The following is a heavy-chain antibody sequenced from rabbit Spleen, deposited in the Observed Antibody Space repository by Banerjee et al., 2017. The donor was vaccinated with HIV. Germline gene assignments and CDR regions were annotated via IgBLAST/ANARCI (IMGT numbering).Heavy chain of an antibody. J-gene: IGHJ4*01. CDR1: GFTISGVYY. CDR2: IYAGSSGST. CDR3: ARGVNSIDAFNL. V-gene: IGHV1S45*01. Sequence: QELLEESGGDLVQPEGSLALTCTASGFTISGVYYMCWVRQAPGKGLEWITCIYAGSSGSTYYASWAKGRFTISKTSSTTVTLQMTGLTGADTATYFCARGVNSIDAFNLWGPGTLVTVS.